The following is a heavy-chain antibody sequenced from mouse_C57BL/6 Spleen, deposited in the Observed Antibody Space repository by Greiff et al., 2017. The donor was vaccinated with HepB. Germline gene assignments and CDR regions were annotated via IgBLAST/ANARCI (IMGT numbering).Heavy chain of an antibody. D-gene: IGHD1-1*01. CDR2: IWSGGST. Sequence: QVQLQQSGPGLVQPSQSLSITCTVSGFSLTSYGVHWVRQSPGKGLEWLGVIWSGGSTDYNAAFISRLSISKDNSKSQVFFKMNSLQADDTAIYYCARNRDYYGSSPYYYAMDYWGQGTSVTVSS. CDR1: GFSLTSYG. V-gene: IGHV2-2*01. CDR3: ARNRDYYGSSPYYYAMDY. J-gene: IGHJ4*01.